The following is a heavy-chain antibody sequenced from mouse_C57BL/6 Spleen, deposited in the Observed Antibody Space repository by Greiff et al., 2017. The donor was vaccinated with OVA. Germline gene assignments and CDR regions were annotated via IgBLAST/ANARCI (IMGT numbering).Heavy chain of an antibody. CDR2: IYPGDGDT. J-gene: IGHJ3*01. D-gene: IGHD1-1*01. CDR3: ARGGGSSYNWFAY. Sequence: VKLVESGAELVKPGASVKISCKASGYAFSSYWMNWVKQRPGKGLEWIGQIYPGDGDTNYNGKFKGKATLTADKSSSTAYMQLSSLTSEDSAVYFCARGGGSSYNWFAYWGQGTLVTVSA. CDR1: GYAFSSYW. V-gene: IGHV1-80*01.